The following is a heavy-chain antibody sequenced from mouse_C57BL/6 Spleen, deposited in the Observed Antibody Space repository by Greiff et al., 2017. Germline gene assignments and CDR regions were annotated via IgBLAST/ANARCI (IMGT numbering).Heavy chain of an antibody. Sequence: VQLQQPGAELVMPGASVKLSCKASGYTFTSYWMHWVKQRPGQGLEWIGEIDPSDSYTNYNQKFKGKSTLTVDKSSSTAYMQLSSLTSEDSAVYYFARGYDSSGLDYWGQGTLVTVSA. CDR2: IDPSDSYT. J-gene: IGHJ3*01. D-gene: IGHD2-4*01. CDR1: GYTFTSYW. CDR3: ARGYDSSGLDY. V-gene: IGHV1-69*01.